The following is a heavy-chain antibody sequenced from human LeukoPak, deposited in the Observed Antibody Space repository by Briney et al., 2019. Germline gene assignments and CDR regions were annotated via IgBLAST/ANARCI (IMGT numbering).Heavy chain of an antibody. D-gene: IGHD3-3*01. CDR2: ISGSGGST. CDR3: AKPLGVFGVGYNAFDI. J-gene: IGHJ3*02. V-gene: IGHV3-23*01. CDR1: GFTFSSYA. Sequence: GGSLRLSCAASGFTFSSYAMSWVRQAPGKGLEWVSAISGSGGSTYYADSVKGRFTISRDNSRNTLYLQMNHLRAEDTAVYYCAKPLGVFGVGYNAFDIWGQGTMVTVSS.